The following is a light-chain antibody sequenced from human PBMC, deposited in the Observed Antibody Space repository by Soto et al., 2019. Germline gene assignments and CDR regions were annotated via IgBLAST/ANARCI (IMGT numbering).Light chain of an antibody. Sequence: IQMPQSPSSLSASVGDRGTITCRTSQTLMNYLNWYQQKPGKAPKLLIYAASNLQSGVPSRFSGSGSGTDFTLTISNLQPEDFATYYCQQSYSASVTFGQGTKVDI. J-gene: IGKJ1*01. V-gene: IGKV1-39*01. CDR2: AAS. CDR1: QTLMNY. CDR3: QQSYSASVT.